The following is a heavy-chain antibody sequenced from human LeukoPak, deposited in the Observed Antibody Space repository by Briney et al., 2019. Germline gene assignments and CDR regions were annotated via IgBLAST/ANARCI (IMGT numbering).Heavy chain of an antibody. D-gene: IGHD3-22*01. CDR1: GGTFGSYA. CDR2: IIPIFGTA. J-gene: IGHJ4*02. V-gene: IGHV1-69*05. CDR3: ASPREYYDSSGCLDY. Sequence: ASLKVSCKASGGTFGSYAISWVRQAPGQGREWMGGIIPIFGTANYAQKFQGRVTITTDESTSTAYMELSSLRSEDTAVYYCASPREYYDSSGCLDYWGQGTLVTVSS.